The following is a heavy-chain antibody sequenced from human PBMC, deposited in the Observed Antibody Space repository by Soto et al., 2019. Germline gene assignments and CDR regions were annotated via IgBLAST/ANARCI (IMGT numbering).Heavy chain of an antibody. J-gene: IGHJ3*02. CDR1: GFTFSSYG. D-gene: IGHD5-18*01. CDR3: ARDPYSYGPNAFDI. CDR2: IWYDGSNK. V-gene: IGHV3-33*01. Sequence: GGSLRLSCAASGFTFSSYGMHWVRQAPGKGLEWVAVIWYDGSNKYYADSVKGRFTISRDNSKNTLYLQMNSLRAEDTAVYYCARDPYSYGPNAFDIWGQGTMVTVSS.